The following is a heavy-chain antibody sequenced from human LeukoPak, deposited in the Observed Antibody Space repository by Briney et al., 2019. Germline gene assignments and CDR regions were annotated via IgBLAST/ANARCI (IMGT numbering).Heavy chain of an antibody. CDR1: GGSISSGDYY. D-gene: IGHD3-22*01. J-gene: IGHJ4*02. CDR3: ARDTRPDYYDSSGYSVD. Sequence: PSETLSLTCTVSGGSISSGDYYWSWIRQPPGKGLEWIGYIYYSGSTYYNPSLKSRVTISVDTSKNQFSLKLSSVTAADTAVYYCARDTRPDYYDSSGYSVDWGQGTLVTVSS. CDR2: IYYSGST. V-gene: IGHV4-30-4*01.